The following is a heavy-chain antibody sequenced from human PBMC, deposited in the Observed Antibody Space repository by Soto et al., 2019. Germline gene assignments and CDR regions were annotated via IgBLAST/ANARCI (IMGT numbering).Heavy chain of an antibody. Sequence: GGSLRLSCVASGFSVSSNYMNWVRQAPGKGLEWVSVISSGGSTNYADSVEGRFTISRDTSKNTLYVQMNSLRAEDTAVYYCARGLGTMVRGLVANWYFDLWGRGTLVTVSS. CDR2: ISSGGST. CDR3: ARGLGTMVRGLVANWYFDL. J-gene: IGHJ2*01. V-gene: IGHV3-53*01. D-gene: IGHD3-10*01. CDR1: GFSVSSNY.